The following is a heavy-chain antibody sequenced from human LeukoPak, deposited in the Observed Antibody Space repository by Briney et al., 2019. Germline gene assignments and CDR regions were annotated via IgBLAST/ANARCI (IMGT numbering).Heavy chain of an antibody. J-gene: IGHJ4*02. D-gene: IGHD1-26*01. CDR3: ARVEWELLGAHL. V-gene: IGHV4-59*11. Sequence: SETLSLTCSASGDSIRSHYWSWIRQPPGKRPEWIGHVFFTGSTTYNPTLEGRVTISIDTSGSQFSLKLTSVTAADTAVYYCARVEWELLGAHLWGQGILLSVSS. CDR2: VFFTGST. CDR1: GDSIRSHY.